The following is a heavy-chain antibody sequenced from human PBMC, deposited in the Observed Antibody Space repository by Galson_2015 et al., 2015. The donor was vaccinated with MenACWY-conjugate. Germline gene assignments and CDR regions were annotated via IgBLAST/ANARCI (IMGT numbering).Heavy chain of an antibody. V-gene: IGHV3-7*01. CDR2: IKKDGSEK. Sequence: SLRLSCAASGFTFRNYWMTWVRQAPGKGLEWVASIKKDGSEKYYVDSVKGRFTISRDNAKNTLYLQMNNLRAEDTAVYYCGRGYIYGSSRATYIDYWGQGALVTVSS. CDR1: GFTFRNYW. D-gene: IGHD5-18*01. J-gene: IGHJ4*02. CDR3: GRGYIYGSSRATYIDY.